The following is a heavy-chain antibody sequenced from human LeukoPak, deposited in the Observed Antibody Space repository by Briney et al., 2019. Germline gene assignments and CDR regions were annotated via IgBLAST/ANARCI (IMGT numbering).Heavy chain of an antibody. D-gene: IGHD1-14*01. J-gene: IGHJ2*01. CDR3: ARDGIEPGISWYFDL. Sequence: PGGSLRLSCAASEFTFISYGLHWVRQAPGKGLEWVAVMSSDGSHEYYADSVKGRFTISRDNSKDTLYLQMNSLRPEDTAVYYCARDGIEPGISWYFDLWGRGTLVTVSS. CDR2: MSSDGSHE. CDR1: EFTFISYG. V-gene: IGHV3-30-3*01.